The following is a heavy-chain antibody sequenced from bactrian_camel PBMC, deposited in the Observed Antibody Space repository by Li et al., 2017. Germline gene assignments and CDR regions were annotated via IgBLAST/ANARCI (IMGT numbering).Heavy chain of an antibody. CDR2: LDTDGGAT. V-gene: IGHV3S6*01. CDR3: KTLGCGGNCFDCPRHD. J-gene: IGHJ4*01. D-gene: IGHD2*01. Sequence: HVQLVESGGGLVQHGGSLRLSCSASMFTYSRLCMAWFRQTPGKEREVVASLDTDGGATYEDSVKGRFAISRDNVKNTLYLQMNSLKPEDTAMYYCKTLGCGGNCFDCPRHDWGQGTQVTVS. CDR1: MFTYSRLC.